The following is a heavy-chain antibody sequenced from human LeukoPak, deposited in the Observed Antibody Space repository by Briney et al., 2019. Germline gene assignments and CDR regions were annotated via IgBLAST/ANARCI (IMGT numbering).Heavy chain of an antibody. V-gene: IGHV4-4*02. CDR3: ARGRLDIVVVPAALSDYYMDV. CDR1: GGSIRSSNW. D-gene: IGHD2-2*03. Sequence: SGTLSLTCAVSGGSIRSSNWWSWVRQPPGKGLEWIGEIYHSGSTNYNPSLKSRVTISVDTSKNQFSLKLSSVTAADTAVYYCARGRLDIVVVPAALSDYYMDVWGKGTTVTISS. J-gene: IGHJ6*03. CDR2: IYHSGST.